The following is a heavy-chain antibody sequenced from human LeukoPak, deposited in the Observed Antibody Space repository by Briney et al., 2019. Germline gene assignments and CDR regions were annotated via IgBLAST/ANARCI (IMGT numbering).Heavy chain of an antibody. Sequence: SSETLSLTCTVSGGSISSHYWSWIRQPPGKGLEWIGYIYYSGSTNYNPSLKSRVTISVDTSKNQFSLKLSSVTAADTAVYYCARARGSYSCYYMDVWGKGTTVTVSS. CDR1: GGSISSHY. CDR2: IYYSGST. D-gene: IGHD1-26*01. J-gene: IGHJ6*03. CDR3: ARARGSYSCYYMDV. V-gene: IGHV4-59*11.